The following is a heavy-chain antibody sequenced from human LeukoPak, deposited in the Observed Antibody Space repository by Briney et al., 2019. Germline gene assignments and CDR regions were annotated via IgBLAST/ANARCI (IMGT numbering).Heavy chain of an antibody. CDR3: ARGRDSGTRRGMDV. Sequence: ASVTVSCKASGYTFTGYYLHWVRQAPGRGLEWMGWINPNSGDTNYAQKFQGRVNMTRDTSITTAYMELKRLRSDDTAVYYCARGRDSGTRRGMDVWGQGTTVTVSS. CDR1: GYTFTGYY. CDR2: INPNSGDT. J-gene: IGHJ6*02. V-gene: IGHV1-2*02. D-gene: IGHD3-10*01.